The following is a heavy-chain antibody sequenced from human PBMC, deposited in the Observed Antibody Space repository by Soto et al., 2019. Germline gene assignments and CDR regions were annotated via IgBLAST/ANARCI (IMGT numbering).Heavy chain of an antibody. CDR2: ISYDGSNK. V-gene: IGHV3-30-3*01. CDR1: GFTFSSYA. Sequence: QVQLVESGGGVVQPGRSLRLSCAASGFTFSSYAMHWVRQAPGKGLEWVAVISYDGSNKYYADSVKGRFTISRDNSKNTLYLQMIRLRAEDTAVYYCARDPLWVTAMVLWYFDLWGRGTLVTVSS. CDR3: ARDPLWVTAMVLWYFDL. J-gene: IGHJ2*01. D-gene: IGHD5-18*01.